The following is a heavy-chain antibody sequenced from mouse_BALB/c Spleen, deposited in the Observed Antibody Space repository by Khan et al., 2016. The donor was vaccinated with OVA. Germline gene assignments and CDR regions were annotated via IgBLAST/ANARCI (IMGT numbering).Heavy chain of an antibody. CDR2: IWSDGHT. Sequence: QVQLKESGPGLVAPSQSLSITCTISGFSLTSYGVHWVRQPPGKGLEWLVVIWSDGHTTYNSALKSRLSISKDNSKSQVFLKMNSLQTDDTAMYXVASHCYDGSYGPYFDVGGAGTAVTVSS. V-gene: IGHV2-6-1*01. CDR3: ASHCYDGSYGPYFDV. J-gene: IGHJ1*01. CDR1: GFSLTSYG. D-gene: IGHD1-1*01.